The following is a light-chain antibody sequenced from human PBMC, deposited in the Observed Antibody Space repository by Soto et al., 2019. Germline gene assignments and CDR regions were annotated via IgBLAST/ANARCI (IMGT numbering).Light chain of an antibody. CDR3: QQRSNWPPSLT. CDR1: QSVSSY. V-gene: IGKV3-11*01. Sequence: DIVLTQSPATLSLSPGERATLSCRASQSVSSYLAWYQQKPGQAPRLLIYDTSNRATGIPARFSGGGSGTDFTLTISSLEPEDFAVYYCQQRSNWPPSLTFGGGTKGDIK. J-gene: IGKJ4*01. CDR2: DTS.